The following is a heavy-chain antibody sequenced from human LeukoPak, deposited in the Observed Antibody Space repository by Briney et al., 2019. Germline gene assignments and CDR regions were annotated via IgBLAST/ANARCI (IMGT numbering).Heavy chain of an antibody. J-gene: IGHJ4*02. CDR2: INHSGST. Sequence: SSETLSLTCAVYGVSFSGYYWSWVRQPPGKGREWLGEINHSGSTNYNPSLKSRVTISVDTSKNQFSLKLSSVTAAATAVYYCARGPPYRCSSTSCYFDYWGQGTLVTVSS. V-gene: IGHV4-34*01. CDR3: ARGPPYRCSSTSCYFDY. CDR1: GVSFSGYY. D-gene: IGHD2-2*01.